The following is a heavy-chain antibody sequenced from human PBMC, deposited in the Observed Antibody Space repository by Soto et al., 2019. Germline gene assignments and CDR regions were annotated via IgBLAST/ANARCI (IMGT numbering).Heavy chain of an antibody. J-gene: IGHJ6*02. CDR2: ISSSSSTI. Sequence: GGSLRLSCAASGFTFSSYSMNWVRQAPGKGLEWVSYISSSSSTIYYADSVKGRFTISRDNAKNSLYLQMNSLRAEDTAVYYCAREDYYYDSSPKYGMDVWGRGTTVTVSS. CDR1: GFTFSSYS. CDR3: AREDYYYDSSPKYGMDV. D-gene: IGHD3-22*01. V-gene: IGHV3-48*01.